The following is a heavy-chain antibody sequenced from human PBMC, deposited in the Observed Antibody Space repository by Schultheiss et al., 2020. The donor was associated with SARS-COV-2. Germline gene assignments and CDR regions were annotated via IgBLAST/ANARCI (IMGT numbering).Heavy chain of an antibody. CDR1: GFTFSMYA. V-gene: IGHV3-23*01. CDR2: LTDSDGST. Sequence: GGSLRLSCVASGFTFSMYATDWVRQAPGKWLEWVSSLTDSDGSTYYAGSVEGRFTMSRDSSTNTIYLQMNGLGAEDTAVYYCAKRGTLYYYGMGVWGQGTTVTVSS. J-gene: IGHJ6*02. CDR3: AKRGTLYYYGMGV.